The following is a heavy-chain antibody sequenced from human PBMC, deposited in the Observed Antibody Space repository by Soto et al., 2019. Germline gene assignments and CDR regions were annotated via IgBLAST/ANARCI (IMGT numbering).Heavy chain of an antibody. CDR3: ARGDYGGNAYDAFDI. CDR2: INHSGST. V-gene: IGHV4-34*01. Sequence: SETLSLTCAVYGGSFSGYYWSWIRHPPGKGLEWIGEINHSGSTNYNPSLKSRVTISVDTSKNQFSLELSSVTAADTAVYYCARGDYGGNAYDAFDIWGQGTMVTVSS. J-gene: IGHJ3*02. D-gene: IGHD4-17*01. CDR1: GGSFSGYY.